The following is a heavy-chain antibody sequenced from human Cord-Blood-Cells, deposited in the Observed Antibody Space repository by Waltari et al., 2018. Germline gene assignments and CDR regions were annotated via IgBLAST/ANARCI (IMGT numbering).Heavy chain of an antibody. D-gene: IGHD5-12*01. CDR3: ARDRDGYNNWFDP. CDR1: GFTFRTLA. CDR2: ISYDGSNK. V-gene: IGHV3-30-3*01. J-gene: IGHJ5*02. Sequence: VQLVESGGGVVQPGRSLGLPSSASGFTFRTLAMPWVRRAPGKGLEWVAVISYDGSNKYYADSVKGRFTISRDNSKNTLYLQMNSLRAEDTAVYYCARDRDGYNNWFDPWGQGTLVTVSS.